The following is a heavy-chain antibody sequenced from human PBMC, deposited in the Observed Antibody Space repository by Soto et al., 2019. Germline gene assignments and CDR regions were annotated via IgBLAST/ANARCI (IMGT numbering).Heavy chain of an antibody. CDR3: AKDYEHYYGSH. CDR2: ISYDGSNK. J-gene: IGHJ4*02. D-gene: IGHD3-10*01. Sequence: GGSLRLSCAASGFTFSSYGMHWVRQAPGKGLEWVAVISYDGSNKYYADSVKGRFTISRDNSKNTLYLQMNSLRAEDTAVYYCAKDYEHYYGSHWGQGTLVTVSS. V-gene: IGHV3-30*18. CDR1: GFTFSSYG.